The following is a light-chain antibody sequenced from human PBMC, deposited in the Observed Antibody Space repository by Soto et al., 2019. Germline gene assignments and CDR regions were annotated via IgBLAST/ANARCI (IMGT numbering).Light chain of an antibody. CDR3: ETWDSNTHTV. CDR2: LEGSGSY. Sequence: QPLLTQSSSASASLGSSVKLTCTLSRGHSSYIIAWHQQQPGKAPRYLMKLEGSGSYNKGSGVPDRFSGSSSGADRYLTISNLQFEDEADYYCETWDSNTHTVFGGGTKLTVL. V-gene: IGLV4-60*02. J-gene: IGLJ3*02. CDR1: RGHSSYI.